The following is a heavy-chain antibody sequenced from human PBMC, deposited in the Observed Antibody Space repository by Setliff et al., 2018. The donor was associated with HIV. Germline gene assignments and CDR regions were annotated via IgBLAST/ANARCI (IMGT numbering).Heavy chain of an antibody. V-gene: IGHV4-59*01. D-gene: IGHD3-22*01. J-gene: IGHJ6*03. Sequence: SETLSLTCTVSGDPISTYYWSWVRKPPGKGLEGIGYVYYSGSTSYSPSLRGRVTMSVDPSKNQFSLKLNSVTAADTAIYYCARGNYDTSDYYTNFYYYYMDVWGKGTAVTVSS. CDR1: GDPISTYY. CDR2: VYYSGST. CDR3: ARGNYDTSDYYTNFYYYYMDV.